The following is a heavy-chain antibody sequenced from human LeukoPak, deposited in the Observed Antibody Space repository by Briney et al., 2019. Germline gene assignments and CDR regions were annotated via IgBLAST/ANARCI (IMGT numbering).Heavy chain of an antibody. D-gene: IGHD3-16*01. Sequence: SQTLSLTCGISGDSVSSNSAAWNWIRQSPSRGLEWLGRTYYRSKWFINYAPSVKSRIIINPDTPKNQVSLQLNSVTPEDTAVYYCARHYGPWGQGTLVTVSS. CDR2: TYYRSKWFI. J-gene: IGHJ5*02. V-gene: IGHV6-1*01. CDR3: ARHYGP. CDR1: GDSVSSNSAA.